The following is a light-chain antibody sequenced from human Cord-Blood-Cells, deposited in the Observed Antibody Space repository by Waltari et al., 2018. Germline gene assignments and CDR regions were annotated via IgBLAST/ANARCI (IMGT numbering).Light chain of an antibody. CDR3: SSYTSSSTLV. J-gene: IGLJ2*01. Sequence: QSALTQPASVSGSPGQSLTISCPGTSSDVGGSNFVSWYQQHPGKAPKLMSYEVSNRPSGVSNRFSGSKSGNTASLTISGLQAEDEADYYCSSYTSSSTLVFGGGTKLTVL. V-gene: IGLV2-14*01. CDR1: SSDVGGSNF. CDR2: EVS.